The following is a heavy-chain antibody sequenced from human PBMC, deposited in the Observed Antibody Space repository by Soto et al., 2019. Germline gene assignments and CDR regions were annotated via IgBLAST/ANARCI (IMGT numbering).Heavy chain of an antibody. V-gene: IGHV4-59*08. Sequence: SETLSLTCTVSGGSISSYYWSWIRQPPGKGLEWIGYIYYSGSTNYNPSLKSRVTISVDTSKNQFSLKLGSVTAADTAVYYCARGVSRDSHNFDSWGQGTLVTAPQ. J-gene: IGHJ4*02. CDR3: ARGVSRDSHNFDS. CDR1: GGSISSYY. CDR2: IYYSGST. D-gene: IGHD2-21*02.